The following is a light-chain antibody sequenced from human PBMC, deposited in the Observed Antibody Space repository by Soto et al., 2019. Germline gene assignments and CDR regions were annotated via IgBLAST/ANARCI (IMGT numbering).Light chain of an antibody. CDR3: AAWDDSLNGWV. CDR1: NSNIGSNT. V-gene: IGLV1-44*01. Sequence: QSVLTQPPSASGTPGQTVAISCSGSNSNIGSNTVNWYQLFPGTASKLLIYDNNQRPSGVPDRFSGSKSDTSASLAISGLLSDDESDYYCAAWDDSLNGWVFGGGTKLTVL. J-gene: IGLJ3*02. CDR2: DNN.